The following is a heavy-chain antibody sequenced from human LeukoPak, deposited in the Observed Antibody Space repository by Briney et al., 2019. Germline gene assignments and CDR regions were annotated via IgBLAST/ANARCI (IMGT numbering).Heavy chain of an antibody. Sequence: GAPRLSCAASGFTFSTYAMTWVRQAPGKGLEWVSAIGGTGDSTYYADSVKGRFTISRDNSKNTLYLQMNSLRAGDTAIYYRAKPYDTSGNYWAPFDYWGQGTLVTVSS. J-gene: IGHJ4*02. V-gene: IGHV3-23*01. CDR2: IGGTGDST. D-gene: IGHD3-22*01. CDR3: AKPYDTSGNYWAPFDY. CDR1: GFTFSTYA.